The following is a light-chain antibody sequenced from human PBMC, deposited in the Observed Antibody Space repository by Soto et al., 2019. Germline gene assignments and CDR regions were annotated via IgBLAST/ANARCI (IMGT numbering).Light chain of an antibody. Sequence: QSALTQPASVSGSPGQSITISCTGTSSDVVGYIYVSWYQQHPGKAPKLMIYDVSNRPSGVSNRFSGSKSGNTASLTISGLQAEDEADYYCSSYTSSSTLNYVFGTGTKVTVL. V-gene: IGLV2-14*01. CDR1: SSDVVGYIY. CDR3: SSYTSSSTLNYV. CDR2: DVS. J-gene: IGLJ1*01.